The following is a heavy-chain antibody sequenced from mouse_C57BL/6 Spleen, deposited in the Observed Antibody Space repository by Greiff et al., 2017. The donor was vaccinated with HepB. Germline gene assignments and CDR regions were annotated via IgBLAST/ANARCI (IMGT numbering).Heavy chain of an antibody. D-gene: IGHD2-4*01. CDR1: GYSITSGYY. Sequence: EVQLQESGPGLVKPSQSLSLTCSVTGYSITSGYYWNWIRQFPGNKLEWMGYISYDGSNNYNPSLKNRISITRDTSKNQFFLKLNSVTTEDTATYYCARDGDYDAGAWFAYWGQGTLVTVSA. CDR3: ARDGDYDAGAWFAY. CDR2: ISYDGSN. V-gene: IGHV3-6*01. J-gene: IGHJ3*01.